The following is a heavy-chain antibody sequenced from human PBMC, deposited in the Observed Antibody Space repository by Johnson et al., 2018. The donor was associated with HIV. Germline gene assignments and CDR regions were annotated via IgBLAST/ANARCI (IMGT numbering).Heavy chain of an antibody. CDR1: GFSVSSNY. V-gene: IGHV3-66*02. J-gene: IGHJ3*02. Sequence: VQLVESGGGVVQPGGSLRLSCSASGFSVSSNYMTWVRQAPGKGLEWVSVIYSGGSTYYADSVKGRFTISRDNAKNSLYLQMNSLRAEDTALYYCAKFSSGYDSSGYSYAFDIWGQGTMVTVSS. CDR3: AKFSSGYDSSGYSYAFDI. CDR2: IYSGGST. D-gene: IGHD3-22*01.